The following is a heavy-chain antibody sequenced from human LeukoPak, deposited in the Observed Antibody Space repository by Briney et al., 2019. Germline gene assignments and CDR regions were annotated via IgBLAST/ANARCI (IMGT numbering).Heavy chain of an antibody. Sequence: SETLSLTCAVYGGSFSGYYWSWIRQPPGKGLEWIGEINHSGSTNYNPSLKSRVTISVDTSKNQFSLKLSSVTAADTAVYYCARGVLVVVPAAIRRYGMDVWGQGTTVTVS. CDR2: INHSGST. V-gene: IGHV4-34*01. CDR1: GGSFSGYY. J-gene: IGHJ6*02. D-gene: IGHD2-2*02. CDR3: ARGVLVVVPAAIRRYGMDV.